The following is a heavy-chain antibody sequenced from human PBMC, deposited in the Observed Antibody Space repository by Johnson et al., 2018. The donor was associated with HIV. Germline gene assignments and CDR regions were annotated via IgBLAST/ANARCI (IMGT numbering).Heavy chain of an antibody. V-gene: IGHV3-74*01. CDR3: ARGKGWLDAFDM. CDR2: INSDGSSP. CDR1: GFTFSSYW. Sequence: VQLVESGGGLVQPGGSLRLSCAASGFTFSSYWMHWVRQAPGKGLVWVSRINSDGSSPSYADSVKGRFTSSRDNAKNTLYLQMNSLRAEDTAVYYCARGKGWLDAFDMWGQGTMVTVSS. D-gene: IGHD3-22*01. J-gene: IGHJ3*02.